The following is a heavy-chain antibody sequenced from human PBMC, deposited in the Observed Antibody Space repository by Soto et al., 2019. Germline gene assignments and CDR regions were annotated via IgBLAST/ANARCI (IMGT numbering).Heavy chain of an antibody. V-gene: IGHV4-61*08. Sequence: PSETLSLTCTVSGGSISSGDYYWSWIRQPPGKGLEWIGFIYYSGITNYNPSLKSRVTISVDSSKSQFSLNLSSVTAADTAIYYCGRGLMNFDYWGQGALVTVSS. CDR3: GRGLMNFDY. D-gene: IGHD3-16*01. CDR1: GGSISSGDYY. CDR2: IYYSGIT. J-gene: IGHJ4*02.